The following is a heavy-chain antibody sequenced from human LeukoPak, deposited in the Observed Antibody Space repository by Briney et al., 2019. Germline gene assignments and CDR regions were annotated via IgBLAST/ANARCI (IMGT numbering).Heavy chain of an antibody. Sequence: GGSLRLSCAASGFTVSSNYMSWVRQAPGKGLEWVSVIYSGGSTYYADSVKGRFTISRDNSKNTLYLQMNSLRAEDTAVYYCARWRKYYYDSSGYYCWGQGTLVTVSS. V-gene: IGHV3-66*01. CDR3: ARWRKYYYDSSGYYC. CDR1: GFTVSSNY. J-gene: IGHJ4*02. D-gene: IGHD3-22*01. CDR2: IYSGGST.